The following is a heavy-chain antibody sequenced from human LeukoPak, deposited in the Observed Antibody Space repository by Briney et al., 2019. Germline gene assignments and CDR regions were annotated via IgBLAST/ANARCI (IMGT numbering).Heavy chain of an antibody. Sequence: PGGSLRLSCAASGFTFSSYSMNWVRQAPGKGLEWVSSISSSSSYIYYADSVKGRFTISRDNAKNSLYLQMNSLRAEDTAVYYCARWIADSSGYFFDYWGQGTLVTVSS. CDR2: ISSSSSYI. CDR1: GFTFSSYS. CDR3: ARWIADSSGYFFDY. D-gene: IGHD3-22*01. J-gene: IGHJ4*02. V-gene: IGHV3-21*01.